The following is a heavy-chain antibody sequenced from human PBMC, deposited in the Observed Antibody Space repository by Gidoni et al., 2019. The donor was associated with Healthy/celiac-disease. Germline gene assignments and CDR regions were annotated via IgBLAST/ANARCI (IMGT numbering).Heavy chain of an antibody. CDR2: ISSNGGST. Sequence: EVQLVESGGGLVQPGGSLRLSCSASGFTFSSYAMHWVRQAPGKGLEYVSAISSNGGSTYYADSVKGRFTISRDNSKNTLYLQMSSLRAEDTAVYYCVKDKGEYSSSSGLGYFDYWGQGTLVTVSS. D-gene: IGHD6-6*01. V-gene: IGHV3-64D*09. CDR3: VKDKGEYSSSSGLGYFDY. J-gene: IGHJ4*02. CDR1: GFTFSSYA.